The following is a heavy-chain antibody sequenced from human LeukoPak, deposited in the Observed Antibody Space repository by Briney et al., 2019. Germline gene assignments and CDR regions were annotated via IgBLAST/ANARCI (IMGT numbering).Heavy chain of an antibody. CDR2: IYPGDSDT. D-gene: IGHD2-21*02. J-gene: IGHJ1*01. CDR3: ARSPCGGDCYSGHFQH. V-gene: IGHV5-51*01. Sequence: VESLTISCQGSGYTFTTYWIGWVRQMPGRGLEWMGIIYPGDSDTRYSPSFQGQVTISADKSINTAYLRWSSLKASDTAMYYCARSPCGGDCYSGHFQHWGQGTLVTVSS. CDR1: GYTFTTYW.